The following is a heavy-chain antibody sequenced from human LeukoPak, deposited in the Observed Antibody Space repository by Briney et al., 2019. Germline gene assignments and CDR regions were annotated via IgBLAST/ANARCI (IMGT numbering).Heavy chain of an antibody. CDR1: GFTFSNYV. V-gene: IGHV3-33*08. D-gene: IGHD6-19*01. J-gene: IGHJ4*02. CDR3: ARDQAVAGSGTFDY. Sequence: QPGGSLRLSCTASGFTFSNYVMHWVRQAPGKGLEWVAVIWYDGSNKYYADSVKGRFTISRDNSKNTLYLQMNSLRAEDTAVYYCARDQAVAGSGTFDYWGQGTLVTVSS. CDR2: IWYDGSNK.